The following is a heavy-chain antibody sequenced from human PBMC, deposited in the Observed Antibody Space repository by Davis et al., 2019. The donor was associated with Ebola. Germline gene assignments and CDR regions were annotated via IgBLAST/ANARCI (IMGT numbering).Heavy chain of an antibody. CDR2: IYYSGST. CDR1: GGSISSGDYY. D-gene: IGHD6-13*01. CDR3: ARFRRYSSSWSSFDY. V-gene: IGHV4-30-4*01. Sequence: PSETLSLTCTVSGGSISSGDYYWSWIRQPPGKGLEWIGSIYYSGSTYYNPSLKSRVTISVDTSKNQFSLKLSSVTAADTAVYYCARFRRYSSSWSSFDYWGQGTLVTVSS. J-gene: IGHJ4*02.